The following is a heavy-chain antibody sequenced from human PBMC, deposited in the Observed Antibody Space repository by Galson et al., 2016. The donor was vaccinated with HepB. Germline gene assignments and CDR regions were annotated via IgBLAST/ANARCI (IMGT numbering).Heavy chain of an antibody. CDR3: ARFEASGRNYFDR. Sequence: QSGAEVKKPGESLKISCKGSGYNFTNYWIGWVRQMPGKGLEYMGIIHPGDPDPTHTLTFQGQVTLSADESISTAYLQWSSLKASDSASYYCARFEASGRNYFDRWGHGTTVTVSS. CDR2: IHPGDPDP. CDR1: GYNFTNYW. V-gene: IGHV5-51*01. J-gene: IGHJ6*02. D-gene: IGHD3-10*01.